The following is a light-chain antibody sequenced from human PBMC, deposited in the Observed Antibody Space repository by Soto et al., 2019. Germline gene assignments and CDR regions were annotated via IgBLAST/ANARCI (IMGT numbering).Light chain of an antibody. CDR2: EVS. V-gene: IGLV2-23*02. CDR1: SSDVGSYNL. J-gene: IGLJ1*01. Sequence: QSRLTQPASLSCSPGQSITISCTGTSSDVGSYNLVSLYQHHPGKAPKLMIFEVSKRPSGVSNRFSGSKSGNTASLTISGLQAEDEAEYYCCSYAGTYVFGTGTKVTVL. CDR3: CSYAGTYV.